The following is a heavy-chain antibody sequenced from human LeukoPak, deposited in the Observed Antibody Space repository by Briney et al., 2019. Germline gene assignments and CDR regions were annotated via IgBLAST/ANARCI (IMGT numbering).Heavy chain of an antibody. CDR2: INAGNGNT. D-gene: IGHD2-15*01. Sequence: GASVKVSCKASGYTFTSYAMHWVRQAPGQRLEWMGWINAGNGNTKYSQKFQGRVTITRDTSAGTAYMELSSLRSEDTAVYYCARGQRYCSGGSCYHSTFDYWGQGTLVTVSS. CDR3: ARGQRYCSGGSCYHSTFDY. CDR1: GYTFTSYA. V-gene: IGHV1-3*01. J-gene: IGHJ4*02.